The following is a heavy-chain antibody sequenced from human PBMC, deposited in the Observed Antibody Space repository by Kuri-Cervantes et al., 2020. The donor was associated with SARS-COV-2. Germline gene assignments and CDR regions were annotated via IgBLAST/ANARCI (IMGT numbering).Heavy chain of an antibody. D-gene: IGHD3-3*01. CDR2: IYPGDSDT. V-gene: IGHV5-51*01. Sequence: KVSCKASGYSFTNFWIGWVRQMPGKGLEWMGIIYPGDSDTTYSPSFHGQVTISADKSINTAYLQWGSLKASDTAMYYCARMADDETYYDFWSGYYFDYWGQGTLVTVSS. CDR3: ARMADDETYYDFWSGYYFDY. CDR1: GYSFTNFW. J-gene: IGHJ4*02.